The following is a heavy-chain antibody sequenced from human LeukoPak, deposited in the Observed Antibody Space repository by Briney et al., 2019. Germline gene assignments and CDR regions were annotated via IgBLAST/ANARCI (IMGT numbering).Heavy chain of an antibody. Sequence: ASVKVSCKASGGTFSSYAISWVRQAPGQGLEWMGGIILIFGTANYAQKFQGRVRITADESTSTAYMELSSLRSEDTAVYYCARETITIFGVVISYMDVWGKGTTVTVSS. CDR2: IILIFGTA. J-gene: IGHJ6*03. D-gene: IGHD3-3*01. CDR1: GGTFSSYA. V-gene: IGHV1-69*13. CDR3: ARETITIFGVVISYMDV.